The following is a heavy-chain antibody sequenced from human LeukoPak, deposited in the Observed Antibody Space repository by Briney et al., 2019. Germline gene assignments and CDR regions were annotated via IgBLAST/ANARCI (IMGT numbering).Heavy chain of an antibody. CDR2: ITGSGGST. D-gene: IGHD3-10*01. CDR1: GFTFSSYI. Sequence: PGGSLRLSCAASGFTFSSYIMAWVRQAPEKGLEWVSAITGSGGSTYYADSVKGRFTISRDNSKNTLYLQMNSLRAEDTAVYYCAKPPEGYYYGSGSYYNAFDYWGQGTLVTVSS. V-gene: IGHV3-23*01. J-gene: IGHJ4*02. CDR3: AKPPEGYYYGSGSYYNAFDY.